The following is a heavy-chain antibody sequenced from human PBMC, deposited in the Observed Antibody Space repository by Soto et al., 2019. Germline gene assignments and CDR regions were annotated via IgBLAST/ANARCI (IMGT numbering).Heavy chain of an antibody. D-gene: IGHD3-22*01. CDR1: GDSISNSRFY. J-gene: IGHJ5*02. V-gene: IGHV4-39*01. CDR2: IYHTGNA. CDR3: ARDYFDSSDYTTNWFDP. Sequence: LSLTCGVSGDSISNSRFYWAWIRQPPGEGLEWIGSIYHTGNAYYNPSLKSRVTISVDTSKNQYSLKVTSVTAADTALYYCARDYFDSSDYTTNWFDPWGQGTLVTVSS.